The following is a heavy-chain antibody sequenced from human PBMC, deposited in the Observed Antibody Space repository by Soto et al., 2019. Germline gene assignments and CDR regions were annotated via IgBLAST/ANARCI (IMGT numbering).Heavy chain of an antibody. D-gene: IGHD1-26*01. CDR2: ISYDGSNK. V-gene: IGHV3-30*03. J-gene: IGHJ4*02. CDR1: GFTFSSYG. CDR3: ASGGSYYRPDY. Sequence: QVQLVESGGGVVQPGRSLRLSCAASGFTFSSYGMHWVRQAPGKGLEWVAVISYDGSNKYYADSVKGRFTISRDNSKNTLYLQMNSLRAEDTSVYYCASGGSYYRPDYCGQGTLFTVSS.